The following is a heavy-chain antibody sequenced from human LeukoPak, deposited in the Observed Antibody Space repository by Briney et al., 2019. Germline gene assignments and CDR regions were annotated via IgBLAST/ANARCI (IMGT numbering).Heavy chain of an antibody. CDR3: ARDFFDY. V-gene: IGHV3-30*01. Sequence: GGSLRLSCAASGFTFSSYAMHWVRQAPGKGLEWVAVISYDGSNKYYADSVKGRFTISRDNSKNTLYLQMNSLRAEDTAVYYCARDFFDYWGQGTLVTVSP. CDR2: ISYDGSNK. CDR1: GFTFSSYA. J-gene: IGHJ4*02.